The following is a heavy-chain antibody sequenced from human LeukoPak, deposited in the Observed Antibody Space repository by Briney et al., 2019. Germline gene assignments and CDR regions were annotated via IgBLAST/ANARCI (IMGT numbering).Heavy chain of an antibody. V-gene: IGHV3-23*01. CDR2: ISGSGGST. CDR3: VKDTHRFGDMS. Sequence: QPGGSLRLSRAASGFTFSSYAMSWVRQAPGKGLEWVSAISGSGGSTYYADSVKGRFTISRDNSKNTLYLQMNSLRAEDTAVYYCVKDTHRFGDMSWGQGTLVTVSS. D-gene: IGHD3-10*01. J-gene: IGHJ5*02. CDR1: GFTFSSYA.